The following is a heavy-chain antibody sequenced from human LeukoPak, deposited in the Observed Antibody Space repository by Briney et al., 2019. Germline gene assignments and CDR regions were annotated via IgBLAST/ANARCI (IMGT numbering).Heavy chain of an antibody. Sequence: GGSLRLSCAASGFTFNTYNMNWVRQAPGEGLDWISYISSDSSSIYYADSVKGRFTISRDYSKNTLDLQMNSLRTEDTAVYYCVRQDCSGGSCYLDSWGQGTLATVSS. CDR3: VRQDCSGGSCYLDS. J-gene: IGHJ4*02. CDR2: ISSDSSSI. CDR1: GFTFNTYN. D-gene: IGHD2-15*01. V-gene: IGHV3-48*01.